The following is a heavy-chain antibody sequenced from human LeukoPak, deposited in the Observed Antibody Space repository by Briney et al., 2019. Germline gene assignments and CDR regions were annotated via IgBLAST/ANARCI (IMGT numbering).Heavy chain of an antibody. Sequence: SETLSLTCTVSGGSISSGSYYWGWIRQPPGKGLEWIGSVFYSGNTYYNPSLKSRVTISVDTSKNQFSLKLSSVTAADAAVYYCARLAGDSSGRLRFDYWGQGTLVTVSS. CDR3: ARLAGDSSGRLRFDY. CDR2: VFYSGNT. CDR1: GGSISSGSYY. D-gene: IGHD3-22*01. V-gene: IGHV4-39*01. J-gene: IGHJ4*02.